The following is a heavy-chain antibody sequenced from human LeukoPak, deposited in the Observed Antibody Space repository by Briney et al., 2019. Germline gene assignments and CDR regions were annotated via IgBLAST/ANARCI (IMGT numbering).Heavy chain of an antibody. D-gene: IGHD1-14*01. CDR3: ARGGNRLDY. CDR2: ISSSGSTI. V-gene: IGHV3-48*03. Sequence: GGSLRLSCAASGFTFSSYEMNWVRQAPGKGLEWVSYISSSGSTIYYADSVKGRFTISRDNSKNTLYLQMNSLRAEDTAVYYCARGGNRLDYWGQGTLVTVSS. J-gene: IGHJ4*02. CDR1: GFTFSSYE.